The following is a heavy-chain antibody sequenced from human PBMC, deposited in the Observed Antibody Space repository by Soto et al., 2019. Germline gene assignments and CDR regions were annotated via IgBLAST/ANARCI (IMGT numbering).Heavy chain of an antibody. CDR2: ITASGSHT. Sequence: GGSLRLSCAASGFTFSDYYMSWVRQAPGKGLEWVSYITASGSHTDYADSVKGRFTISRDNAKNSLYLQMNSLRVEDTAVYYCARDGYCGGDCYSDHDAFDIWGQGTMVTVSS. V-gene: IGHV3-11*06. CDR3: ARDGYCGGDCYSDHDAFDI. J-gene: IGHJ3*02. CDR1: GFTFSDYY. D-gene: IGHD2-21*02.